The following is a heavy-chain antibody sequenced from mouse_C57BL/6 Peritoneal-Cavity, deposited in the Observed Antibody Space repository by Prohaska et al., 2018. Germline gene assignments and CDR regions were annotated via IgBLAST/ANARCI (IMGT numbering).Heavy chain of an antibody. J-gene: IGHJ4*01. V-gene: IGHV10-3*01. CDR3: VREGSYYAMDY. CDR1: GFTFNTYA. Sequence: EVQLVESGGGLVQPKGSLKLSCAASGFTFNTYAMHWVRKAQGKGLEWVACIRSKISNYATYYADSLKDRFTISRDDSQSMLYLQMNNLKTEDTAMYYCVREGSYYAMDYWGQGTSVTVSS. CDR2: IRSKISNYAT.